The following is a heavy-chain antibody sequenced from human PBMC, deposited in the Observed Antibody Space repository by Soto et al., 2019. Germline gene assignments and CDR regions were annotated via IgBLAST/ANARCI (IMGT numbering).Heavy chain of an antibody. D-gene: IGHD3-10*01. CDR2: IIPIFGTA. V-gene: IGHV1-69*13. Sequence: ASVKVSCKASGGTFSSYAISWVRQAPGQGLEWMGGIIPIFGTANYAQKFQGRVTITADESTSTAYMELSSLRSEDTAVYYCAGSYGSGASLFYYYYGMDVWGQGTTVTVSS. J-gene: IGHJ6*02. CDR3: AGSYGSGASLFYYYYGMDV. CDR1: GGTFSSYA.